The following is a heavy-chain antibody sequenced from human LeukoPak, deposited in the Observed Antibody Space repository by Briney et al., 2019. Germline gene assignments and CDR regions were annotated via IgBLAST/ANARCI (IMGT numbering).Heavy chain of an antibody. CDR1: GFTFSTFA. V-gene: IGHV3-23*01. CDR3: AKAKRGYDSDGFDV. D-gene: IGHD5-12*01. Sequence: GRSLRLSCAASGFTFSTFAMSWVRQAPGKGLKWVSAISGSTGSTYYADSVKGRFTISRDNSKNTVYLQINSLRAEDTAVYYCAKAKRGYDSDGFDVWGQGTMVTVSS. J-gene: IGHJ3*01. CDR2: ISGSTGST.